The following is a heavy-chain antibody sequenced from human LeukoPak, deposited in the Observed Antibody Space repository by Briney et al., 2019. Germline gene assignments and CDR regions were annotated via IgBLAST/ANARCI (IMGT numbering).Heavy chain of an antibody. V-gene: IGHV3-7*03. CDR3: ARSDSSRGHDAFDI. CDR1: ELPFSSYW. CDR2: IKQDGSQK. Sequence: PGGSLRLSCAASELPFSSYWMTWVRQAPGKGLEWVANIKQDGSQKSYVDSVKGRFTISRDNAKNSLFLQMNSLRAEDTAVYYCARSDSSRGHDAFDIWGQGTMVTVSS. J-gene: IGHJ3*02. D-gene: IGHD3-22*01.